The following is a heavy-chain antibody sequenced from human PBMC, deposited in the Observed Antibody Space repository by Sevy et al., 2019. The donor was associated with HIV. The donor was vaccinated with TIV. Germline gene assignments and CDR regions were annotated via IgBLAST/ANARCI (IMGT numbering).Heavy chain of an antibody. Sequence: SETLSLTCSVSGGPISSYYWSWIRQPPGKRLELIGYIHYSGSTNYNPSLNSRFTISVDTSKNQFSLWLTSVTAADTAVYYCARAPPVRSGDDSLNWFDPWGQGILVTVSS. CDR2: IHYSGST. D-gene: IGHD5-12*01. J-gene: IGHJ5*02. CDR1: GGPISSYY. V-gene: IGHV4-59*01. CDR3: ARAPPVRSGDDSLNWFDP.